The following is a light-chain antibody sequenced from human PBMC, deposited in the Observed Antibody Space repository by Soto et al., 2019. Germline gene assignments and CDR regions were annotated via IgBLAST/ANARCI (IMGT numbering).Light chain of an antibody. J-gene: IGKJ5*01. CDR2: DVS. CDR3: QQSNNHPIS. V-gene: IGKV1-12*01. CDR1: QAVNSW. Sequence: DSRLTQSPSSISASVGDRVTITCRASQAVNSWLAWFQQKPGMAPKLVIYDVSSLQSGVPSRFSGSGSGTEFTLTISSLQPEDFATYYCQQSNNHPISFGQGTRLENK.